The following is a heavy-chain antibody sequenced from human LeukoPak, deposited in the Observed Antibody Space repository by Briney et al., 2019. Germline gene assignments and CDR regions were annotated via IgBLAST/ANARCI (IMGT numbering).Heavy chain of an antibody. V-gene: IGHV3-48*02. J-gene: IGHJ4*02. Sequence: GGSLRLSCEASGFTFSGYSLIWVRQAPGKGLEWISYISGSCSTIYYADSVKGRFTISRDNAKNSLYLQMNSLRDEDTAVYYCARVLTMVRGVTTYYFDYWGQGTLVTVSS. CDR3: ARVLTMVRGVTTYYFDY. CDR2: ISGSCSTI. CDR1: GFTFSGYS. D-gene: IGHD3-10*01.